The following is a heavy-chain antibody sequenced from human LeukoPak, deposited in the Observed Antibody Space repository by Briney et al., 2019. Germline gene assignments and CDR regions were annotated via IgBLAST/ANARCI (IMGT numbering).Heavy chain of an antibody. J-gene: IGHJ4*02. D-gene: IGHD3-22*01. Sequence: PGRSLRLSCAASGFTFDDYAMHWVRQAPGKGLEWVSGISWNSGSIGYADSVKGRFTISRDNAKNSLYLQMNSLRAEDTALYYFAKDHYYDSSGYLDYWGQGTLVTVSS. V-gene: IGHV3-9*01. CDR2: ISWNSGSI. CDR1: GFTFDDYA. CDR3: AKDHYYDSSGYLDY.